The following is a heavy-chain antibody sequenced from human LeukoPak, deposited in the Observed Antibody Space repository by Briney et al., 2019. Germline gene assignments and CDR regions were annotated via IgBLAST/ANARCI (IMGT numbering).Heavy chain of an antibody. CDR2: ISSNGDNT. CDR1: GFTFSTYV. CDR3: VRGTGY. Sequence: GGSRRLSCSVSGFTFSTYVMPWVRQAPGKGLEYVSAISSNGDNTYYADSVKGRFTISRDNSKNTLYLQMSSLRADDTAVYYCVRGTGYWGQGTLVTVSS. J-gene: IGHJ4*02. V-gene: IGHV3-64D*06.